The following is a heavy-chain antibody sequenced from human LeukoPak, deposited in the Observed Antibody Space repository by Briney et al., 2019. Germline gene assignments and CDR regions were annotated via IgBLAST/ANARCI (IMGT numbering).Heavy chain of an antibody. CDR1: GGSISSYY. V-gene: IGHV4-4*07. CDR3: ARWGYSSGWYGPFFDY. J-gene: IGHJ4*02. Sequence: SETLSLTCTVSGGSISSYYWSWIRQPAGKGLEWIGRIYTSGSTNYNPSLKSRVTMSVDTSKNQFSLKLSSVTAADTAVYYCARWGYSSGWYGPFFDYWGQGTLVTVSS. CDR2: IYTSGST. D-gene: IGHD6-19*01.